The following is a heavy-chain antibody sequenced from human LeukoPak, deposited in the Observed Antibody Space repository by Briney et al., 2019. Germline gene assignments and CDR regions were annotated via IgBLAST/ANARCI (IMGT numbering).Heavy chain of an antibody. V-gene: IGHV3-74*01. CDR3: VRDFGGSRDY. CDR1: GNYW. J-gene: IGHJ4*02. D-gene: IGHD3-10*01. CDR2: INSDGSWT. Sequence: GGSLRLSCAASGNYWMHWVRQVPGKGLVWVSHINSDGSWTSYADSVKGRFTISRDSAKNTLYLQMDSLRAEDTAVYYCVRDFGGSRDYWGQGTLVIVSS.